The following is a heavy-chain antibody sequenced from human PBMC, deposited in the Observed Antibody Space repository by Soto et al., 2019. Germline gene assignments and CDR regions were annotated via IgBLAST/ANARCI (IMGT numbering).Heavy chain of an antibody. V-gene: IGHV3-23*01. D-gene: IGHD4-4*01. CDR1: GFTFSSYA. J-gene: IGHJ4*02. CDR2: ISGSGGCT. CDR3: AKDKPHPQYDY. Sequence: GGSLRLSCAASGFTFSSYAMSWVRQAPGKGLEWVSAISGSGGCTYYADSVEGRFTISRDNSKNTLYLQMNSPRAEDADVYYCAKDKPHPQYDYWGQGTLVTVSS.